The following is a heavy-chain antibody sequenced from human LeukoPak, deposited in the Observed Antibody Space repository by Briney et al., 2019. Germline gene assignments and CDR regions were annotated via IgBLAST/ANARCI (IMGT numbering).Heavy chain of an antibody. CDR3: AKDLSLRWLQLGALDY. CDR2: ISGSGGST. J-gene: IGHJ4*02. V-gene: IGHV3-23*01. D-gene: IGHD5-24*01. Sequence: PGGSLRLSCAASGFTFSSYEMNWVRQAPGKGLEWVSAISGSGGSTYYADSVKGRFTISRDNSKNTLYLQMNSLRAEDTAVYYCAKDLSLRWLQLGALDYWGQGTLVTVSS. CDR1: GFTFSSYE.